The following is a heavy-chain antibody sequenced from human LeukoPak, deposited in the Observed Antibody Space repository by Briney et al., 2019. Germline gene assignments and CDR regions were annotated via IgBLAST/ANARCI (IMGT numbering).Heavy chain of an antibody. CDR2: IYTSGST. V-gene: IGHV4-4*07. CDR3: AGDSRDCSSTSCYARYFDY. Sequence: SETLSLTCIVSGGSLSSYYWSWIRQPAGKGLEWIGRIYTSGSTNYNPSLKSRVTMSVDTSKNQFSLKLRSVTAADTAVYYWAGDSRDCSSTSCYARYFDYWGQGTLVTVSS. J-gene: IGHJ4*02. D-gene: IGHD2-2*01. CDR1: GGSLSSYY.